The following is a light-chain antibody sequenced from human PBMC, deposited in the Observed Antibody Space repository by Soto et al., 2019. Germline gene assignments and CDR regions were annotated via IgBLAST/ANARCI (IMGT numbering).Light chain of an antibody. CDR1: SSDVGGYAY. CDR3: SSYTSMTTPV. Sequence: QSVLTQPASVSGSPGQTITITCTGTSSDVGGYAYVSWYQQYPGKVPKLVISEVSNRPSGVSHRFSGSRSGNTASLTISGLQAEDEADYHCSSYTSMTTPVFGGGTKVTVL. CDR2: EVS. J-gene: IGLJ2*01. V-gene: IGLV2-14*01.